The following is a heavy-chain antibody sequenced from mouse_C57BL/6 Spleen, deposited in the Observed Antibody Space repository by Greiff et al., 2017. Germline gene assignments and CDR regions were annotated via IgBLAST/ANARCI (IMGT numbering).Heavy chain of an antibody. V-gene: IGHV1-19*01. J-gene: IGHJ3*01. CDR2: INPYNGGT. CDR1: GYTFTDYY. D-gene: IGHD1-1*01. Sequence: EVQLQQSGPVLVKPGASVKMSCKASGYTFTDYYMNWVKQSHGKSLEWIGVINPYNGGTSYNQKFKGQATLTVDKSSSTAYLELNSLTSEDSAVYYCAREVHYYGSSWFAYWGQGTLVTVSA. CDR3: AREVHYYGSSWFAY.